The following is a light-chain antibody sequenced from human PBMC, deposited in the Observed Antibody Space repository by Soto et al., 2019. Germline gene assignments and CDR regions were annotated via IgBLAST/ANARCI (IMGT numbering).Light chain of an antibody. V-gene: IGKV3-11*01. CDR1: QSIRTN. J-gene: IGKJ5*01. Sequence: EIVMTQSPATLSVSPGERATLSCRASQSIRTNLAWYQQKPGQAPRLLIYGASSRATGIPDRFSGSGSGTDFTLTISSLEPEDFAVYYCRQRSNWPLTCGQGTRLEIK. CDR2: GAS. CDR3: RQRSNWPLT.